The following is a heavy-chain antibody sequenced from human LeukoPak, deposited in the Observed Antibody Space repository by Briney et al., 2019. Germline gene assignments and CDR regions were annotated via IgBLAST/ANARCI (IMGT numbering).Heavy chain of an antibody. J-gene: IGHJ4*02. CDR2: ISYDGSNK. CDR1: GFSFSSYA. V-gene: IGHV3-30*04. Sequence: PGGSLRLSCAASGFSFSSYAMHWVRQAPGKGLEWVAVISYDGSNKYYADSVKGRFTIPRDNSKNTLYLQMNSLRAEDTAVYYCARDLRHQLLYCLDYWGQGTLVTVSS. CDR3: ARDLRHQLLYCLDY. D-gene: IGHD2-2*02.